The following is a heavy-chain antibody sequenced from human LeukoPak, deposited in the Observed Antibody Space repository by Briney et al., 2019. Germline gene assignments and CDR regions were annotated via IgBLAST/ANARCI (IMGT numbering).Heavy chain of an antibody. CDR2: IYYSGIT. CDR1: GGSISSSSYY. CDR3: ARGLGINGGYDGDSSGYYPPFFDY. V-gene: IGHV4-39*01. J-gene: IGHJ4*02. D-gene: IGHD3-22*01. Sequence: PSETLSLTCTVSGGSISSSSYYWGWIRQPPGKGLEWIGSIYYSGITYYNPSLRSRVTISVDTSKNQFSLKLSSVTAADTAVYYCARGLGINGGYDGDSSGYYPPFFDYWGQGTLVIVSS.